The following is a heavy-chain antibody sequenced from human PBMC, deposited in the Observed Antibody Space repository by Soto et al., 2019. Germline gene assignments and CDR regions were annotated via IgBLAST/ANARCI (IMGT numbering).Heavy chain of an antibody. CDR1: GFTVSNNY. J-gene: IGHJ4*02. CDR3: ALHPGGGGY. Sequence: EVQLVESGGGLIQPGGSLRLSCAVSGFTVSNNYMSWVRQAPGKGLEGVSVIYSGGYTAYGDSVKGRFTISRDNSKNTLTLQKNSRGAHERALYSCALHPGGGGYWGQGTLVTVSS. CDR2: IYSGGYT. D-gene: IGHD3-10*01. V-gene: IGHV3-53*01.